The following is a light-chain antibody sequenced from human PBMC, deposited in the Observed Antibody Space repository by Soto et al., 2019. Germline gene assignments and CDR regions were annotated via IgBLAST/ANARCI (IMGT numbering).Light chain of an antibody. V-gene: IGLV1-40*01. Sequence: QSVLTQPPSVSGAPGQRVTISCTGSSSNIGAGYDVHWYQQLPGTAPKLLIYTNTERPSGVPDRFSGSRSGTSASLAITGLQADDEAYYYCASWDERLNGYMIFGGGTKVTVL. J-gene: IGLJ2*01. CDR2: TNT. CDR3: ASWDERLNGYMI. CDR1: SSNIGAGYD.